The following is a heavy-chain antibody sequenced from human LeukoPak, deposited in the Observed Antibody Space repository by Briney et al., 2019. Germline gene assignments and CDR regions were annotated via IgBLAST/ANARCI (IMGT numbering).Heavy chain of an antibody. CDR1: GGSISSGSYY. V-gene: IGHV4-61*02. CDR2: THTSGST. D-gene: IGHD3-22*01. J-gene: IGHJ4*02. Sequence: PSETLSLTCTVSGGSISSGSYYWSWIRQPAGKGLEWIGRTHTSGSTNYNPSLKSRVTMSVDTSKNQFSLKLSSVTAADTAVYYCARGIYDSTRAFDYWGQGTLVTVSP. CDR3: ARGIYDSTRAFDY.